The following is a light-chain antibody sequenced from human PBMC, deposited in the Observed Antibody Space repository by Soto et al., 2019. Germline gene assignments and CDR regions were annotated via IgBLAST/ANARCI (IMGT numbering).Light chain of an antibody. CDR1: QGISSF. J-gene: IGKJ5*01. Sequence: DIQLTQSPSFLSASAGERVTITCRASQGISSFLAWYQQKPGRAPKLLIYAASTLQSGVTSRFSGSGSGTEFTLTITSLQPEDFATYYCQQLNFFPITVGQGTRLEIK. CDR3: QQLNFFPIT. V-gene: IGKV1-9*01. CDR2: AAS.